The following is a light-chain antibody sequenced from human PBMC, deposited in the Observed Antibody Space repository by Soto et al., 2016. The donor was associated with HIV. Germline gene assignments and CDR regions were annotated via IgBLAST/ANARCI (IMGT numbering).Light chain of an antibody. Sequence: DIQMTQSPSTLSASVGDRVTITCRASQSIASWLAWYQHKAGKAPKLLIYKASSLESGVPSRFSGSGSGTEFTLTISSLQPGDFATYYCQQYNSYSSWTFGQGTKVEIK. CDR1: QSIASW. V-gene: IGKV1-5*03. J-gene: IGKJ1*01. CDR3: QQYNSYSSWT. CDR2: KAS.